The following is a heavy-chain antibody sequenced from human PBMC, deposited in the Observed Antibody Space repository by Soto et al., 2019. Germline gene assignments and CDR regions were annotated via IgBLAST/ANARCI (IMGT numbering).Heavy chain of an antibody. J-gene: IGHJ6*02. CDR3: ARENYYYGMDV. V-gene: IGHV3-66*01. Sequence: EVKMVESGGGLVQPGGSLRLSCAASGFTVGLNFMTWVRQAPGKGLEWVSVINGGGTTYYADSVKGRFSISRDDSKNTLYLQMNNLRVEDTAVYYCARENYYYGMDVWGQGTTVTVSS. CDR1: GFTVGLNF. CDR2: INGGGTT.